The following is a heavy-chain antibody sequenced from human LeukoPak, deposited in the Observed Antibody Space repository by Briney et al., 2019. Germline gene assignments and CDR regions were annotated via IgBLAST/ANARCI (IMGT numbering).Heavy chain of an antibody. Sequence: GASVKVSCKASGYTFTGYYMHWVRQAPGQGLEWMGWIKPNNGGKNYAQKFQGRVTMTRDTSISTAYMELSRLTSDDTAVYYCARGGYYDSGSYIFDYWGQGTLVTVSS. V-gene: IGHV1-2*02. CDR1: GYTFTGYY. CDR3: ARGGYYDSGSYIFDY. D-gene: IGHD3-10*01. J-gene: IGHJ4*02. CDR2: IKPNNGGK.